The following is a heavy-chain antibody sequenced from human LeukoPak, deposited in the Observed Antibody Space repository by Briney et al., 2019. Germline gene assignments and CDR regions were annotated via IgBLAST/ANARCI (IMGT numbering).Heavy chain of an antibody. CDR1: GFTFTSSA. D-gene: IGHD2-2*01. CDR3: AADLVNCSSTSWTNWFDP. Sequence: SVKVSCKASGFTFTSSAMQWVRQARGQRLEWIGWIVVGSGNTNYAQKFQERVTITWDMSTSTAYMELSSLRSEDTAVYYCAADLVNCSSTSWTNWFDPWGQGTLVTVSS. V-gene: IGHV1-58*02. CDR2: IVVGSGNT. J-gene: IGHJ5*02.